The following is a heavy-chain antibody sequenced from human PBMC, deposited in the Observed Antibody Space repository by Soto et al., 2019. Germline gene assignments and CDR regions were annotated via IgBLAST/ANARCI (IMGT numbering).Heavy chain of an antibody. CDR2: VSSSGSST. CDR3: ARRDCASGPNCEFGAPAFAY. D-gene: IGHD3-10*01. CDR1: GFTFSNYD. J-gene: IGHJ4*02. V-gene: IGHV3-23*01. Sequence: GGPLRLSCTASGFTFSNYDFSWVRQAPGKGLEWVSAVSSSGSSTYYADSVKGRFTISRDNPKNTLYLQMSSLSAADTAVYFCARRDCASGPNCEFGAPAFAYWGQGNLVNVSS.